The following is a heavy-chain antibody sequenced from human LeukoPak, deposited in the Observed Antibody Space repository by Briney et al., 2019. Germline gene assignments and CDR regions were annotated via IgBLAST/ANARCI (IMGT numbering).Heavy chain of an antibody. D-gene: IGHD3-22*01. J-gene: IGHJ4*02. CDR3: AKDANYYDSSGYFIPFDY. Sequence: PGGSRRLSCSASGFTFSRFAMTWVRQVPGRGLEWVSTISGNGHQTYYADSVKGRFSVSGDNSKNILYLQMDSLRADDSALYYCAKDANYYDSSGYFIPFDYWGQGTLVTVSS. CDR2: ISGNGHQT. CDR1: GFTFSRFA. V-gene: IGHV3-23*01.